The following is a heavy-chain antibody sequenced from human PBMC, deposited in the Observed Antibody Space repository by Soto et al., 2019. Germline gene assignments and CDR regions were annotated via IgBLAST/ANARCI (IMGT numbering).Heavy chain of an antibody. CDR3: ARVPGYDFWSGYYITVFDI. CDR1: GYTFTGYY. D-gene: IGHD3-3*01. CDR2: INPNSGGT. Sequence: GASVKVSCKASGYTFTGYYMHWVRQAPGQGLEWMGWINPNSGGTNYAQKFQGWVTMTRDTSISTAYMELSRLRSDDTAVYYCARVPGYDFWSGYYITVFDIWGQRTVVPVSS. V-gene: IGHV1-2*04. J-gene: IGHJ3*02.